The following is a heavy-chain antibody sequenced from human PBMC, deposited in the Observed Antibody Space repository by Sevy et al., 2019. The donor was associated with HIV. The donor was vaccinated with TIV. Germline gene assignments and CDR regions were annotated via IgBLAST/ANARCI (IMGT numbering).Heavy chain of an antibody. CDR2: INHSGST. J-gene: IGHJ5*02. D-gene: IGHD2-2*01. Sequence: SETLSLTCAVYGGSFSGYYSNWIRQSPGKGLEWIGEINHSGSTHYNPSLKSRVTISVDTSKNQFSLRLNSVTAADTAVYYCARAPPVVVVPGAPSWFDPWGQGTLVTVSS. CDR3: ARAPPVVVVPGAPSWFDP. CDR1: GGSFSGYY. V-gene: IGHV4-34*01.